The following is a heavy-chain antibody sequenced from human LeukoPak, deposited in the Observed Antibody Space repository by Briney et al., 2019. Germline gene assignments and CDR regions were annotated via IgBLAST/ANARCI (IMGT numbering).Heavy chain of an antibody. Sequence: PGGSLRLSCAASEFTFSTYAMHWVRQAPGKGLEWVSSISRSGSTKYYADSVKGRFTISRDNAKNSLFLQMNSLRAEDTAVYYCTRVLRYCSGGNCYSGGLGYMDVWGKGTTVTISS. CDR1: EFTFSTYA. CDR2: ISRSGSTK. D-gene: IGHD2-15*01. V-gene: IGHV3-48*04. J-gene: IGHJ6*03. CDR3: TRVLRYCSGGNCYSGGLGYMDV.